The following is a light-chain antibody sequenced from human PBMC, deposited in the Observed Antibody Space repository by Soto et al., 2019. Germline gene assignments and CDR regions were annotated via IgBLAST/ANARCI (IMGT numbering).Light chain of an antibody. J-gene: IGLJ2*01. Sequence: QSALTQPASVSGSPGQSITISCTGTSSDVGGYQYVSWYQQYPGKAPKLVIYEVSNRPSGVSIRFSGSKSGDTASLTISGLQAEDEADYYCCSYTLRSTLLFGGGTKVTVL. CDR3: CSYTLRSTLL. CDR2: EVS. V-gene: IGLV2-14*01. CDR1: SSDVGGYQY.